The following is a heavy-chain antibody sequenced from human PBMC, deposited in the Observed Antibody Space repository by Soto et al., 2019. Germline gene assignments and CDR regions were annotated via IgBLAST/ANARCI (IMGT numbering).Heavy chain of an antibody. J-gene: IGHJ4*02. Sequence: GGSLRLSCAASGFTFRGDAMSWVRQAPGKGLEWVSSISGSGEMTHYADSVKGRFTISRDNAKNTLYLQMESLRAEDTALYYCARSEMTYNWNDWGQGALVTVSS. CDR3: ARSEMTYNWND. V-gene: IGHV3-23*01. CDR1: GFTFRGDA. CDR2: ISGSGEMT. D-gene: IGHD1-20*01.